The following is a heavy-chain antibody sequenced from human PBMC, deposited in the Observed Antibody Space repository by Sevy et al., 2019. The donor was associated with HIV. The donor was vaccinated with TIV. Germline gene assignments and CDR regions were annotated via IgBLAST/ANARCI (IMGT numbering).Heavy chain of an antibody. CDR3: ARATGSSAGFDS. CDR1: GGSISSGGYF. CDR2: MYHNGST. Sequence: SETLSLTCTVSGGSISSGGYFWSWIRQHPGKGLEWIGYMYHNGSTYYNPSLKSRLSMSMDPSKNQFSLRMSTVTAADTAIYFCARATGSSAGFDSWGHGTVVTVSS. J-gene: IGHJ4*01. D-gene: IGHD2-15*01. V-gene: IGHV4-31*03.